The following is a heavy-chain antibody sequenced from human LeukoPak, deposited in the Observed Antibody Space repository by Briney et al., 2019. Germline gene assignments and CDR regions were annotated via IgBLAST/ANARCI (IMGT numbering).Heavy chain of an antibody. CDR3: ARGGSSGEWFSHLDY. V-gene: IGHV1-2*02. J-gene: IGHJ4*02. CDR2: INPNSGGT. D-gene: IGHD3-3*01. Sequence: ASVKVSCKASGYTFTGYYMHWVRQAPGQGLEWMGWINPNSGGTNYAQKFQGRVTMTRDTSISTAYMELSRLRSDDTAVYYCARGGSSGEWFSHLDYWGQGTLVTVSS. CDR1: GYTFTGYY.